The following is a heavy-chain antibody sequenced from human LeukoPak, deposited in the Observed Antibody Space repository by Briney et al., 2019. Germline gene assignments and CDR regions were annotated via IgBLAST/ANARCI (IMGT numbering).Heavy chain of an antibody. CDR3: AHFTAGYSSGWQPVDWFDP. CDR2: IYWNDDK. CDR1: GFSLSTSGVG. Sequence: ESGPTLVNPTQTLTLTCTFSGFSLSTSGVGVGWIRQPPGKALEWLSLIYWNDDKRYSPSLKSRLTITKDTSKNQVVLTMTNMDPVDTATYYCAHFTAGYSSGWQPVDWFDPWGQGTLVTVSS. V-gene: IGHV2-5*01. J-gene: IGHJ5*02. D-gene: IGHD6-19*01.